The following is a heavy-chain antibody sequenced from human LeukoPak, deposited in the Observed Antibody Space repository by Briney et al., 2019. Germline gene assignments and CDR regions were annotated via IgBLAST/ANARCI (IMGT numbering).Heavy chain of an antibody. CDR3: ARHLAGDSLYRHFDY. J-gene: IGHJ4*02. CDR2: IKQDGSET. Sequence: GGSLRLSCTASAITLSDSWMSWVRQAPGKGLERVAKIKQDGSETNYVDSVKGRFTISRGNAKNSVFLQMSSLRGDDTAIYYCARHLAGDSLYRHFDYWGQGTLVTVSS. D-gene: IGHD5/OR15-5a*01. V-gene: IGHV3-7*04. CDR1: AITLSDSW.